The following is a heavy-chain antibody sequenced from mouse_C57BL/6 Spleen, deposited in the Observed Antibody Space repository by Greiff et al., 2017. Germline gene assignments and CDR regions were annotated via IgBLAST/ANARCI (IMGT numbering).Heavy chain of an antibody. V-gene: IGHV1-52*01. CDR2: IDPSDSET. D-gene: IGHD1-1*01. J-gene: IGHJ3*01. CDR3: ARDYGSSYVSGFAY. Sequence: QVQLQQPGAELVRPGSSVKLSCKASGYTFTSYWMHWVKQRPIQGLEWIGNIDPSDSETHYNQKFKDKATLTVDKSSSTAYMQLSSLTSEDSAVYYCARDYGSSYVSGFAYWGQGTLVTVSA. CDR1: GYTFTSYW.